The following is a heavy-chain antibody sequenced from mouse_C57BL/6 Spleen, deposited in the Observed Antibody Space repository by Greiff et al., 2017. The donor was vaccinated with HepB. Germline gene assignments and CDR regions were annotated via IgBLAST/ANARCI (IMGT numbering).Heavy chain of an antibody. V-gene: IGHV1-50*01. CDR3: ARWDDYGEKTSWFAY. CDR2: IDPYDSYT. D-gene: IGHD2-4*01. J-gene: IGHJ3*01. Sequence: QVQLQQSGAELVKPGASVKLSCKASGYTFTSYWMQWVKQRPGQGLEWIGEIDPYDSYTNYNQKFKGKATLTVDTSSSTAYMQLSSLTSEDSAVYYCARWDDYGEKTSWFAYWGQGTLVTVSA. CDR1: GYTFTSYW.